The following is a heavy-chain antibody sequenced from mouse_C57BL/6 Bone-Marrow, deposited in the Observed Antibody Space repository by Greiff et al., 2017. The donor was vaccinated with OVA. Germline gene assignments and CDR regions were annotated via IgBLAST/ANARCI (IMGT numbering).Heavy chain of an antibody. CDR3: ARWGYYYFDY. CDR1: GYTFTDYY. Sequence: VQLKESGPELVKPGASVKISCKASGYTFTDYYMHWVKQSHGKSLEWIGDINPNNGGTIYNQKFKGKATLTVDKSSSTAYMELRSLTSEDTAVYYCARWGYYYFDYWGQGTTLTVSS. J-gene: IGHJ2*01. CDR2: INPNNGGT. V-gene: IGHV1-18*01. D-gene: IGHD2-3*01.